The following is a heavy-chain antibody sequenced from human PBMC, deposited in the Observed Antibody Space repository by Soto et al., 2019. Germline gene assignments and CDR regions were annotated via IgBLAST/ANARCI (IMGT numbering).Heavy chain of an antibody. J-gene: IGHJ3*02. V-gene: IGHV3-48*03. CDR1: EFTLSNYE. D-gene: IGHD4-17*01. Sequence: EAQLVESGGGLVQPGGSLRLSCAAFEFTLSNYEMAWVRQAPGKGLEWVSHIGRRGSPIYYADSVKGRFTISRDNDKNSVFLQMHRLRPEDTAVYYCARVYDDYLIDAFDIWGQGTMVSVSS. CDR2: IGRRGSPI. CDR3: ARVYDDYLIDAFDI.